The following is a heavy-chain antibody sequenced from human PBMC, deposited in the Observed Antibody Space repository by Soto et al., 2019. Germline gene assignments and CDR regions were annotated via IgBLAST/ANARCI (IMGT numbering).Heavy chain of an antibody. CDR2: VAYDGSKT. V-gene: IGHV3-30*03. Sequence: QVQLVESGGGVVQPGRSLRLTCAASGFTFSSNGMHWVRQAPGKGLEWVALVAYDGSKTYYGDSVRGRFTISRDNSENTLYLQMNSLSAEDTGVYYGARGVGGSMYDNSGKYDSWGQGTLVTVSS. CDR1: GFTFSSNG. D-gene: IGHD3-22*01. J-gene: IGHJ5*01. CDR3: ARGVGGSMYDNSGKYDS.